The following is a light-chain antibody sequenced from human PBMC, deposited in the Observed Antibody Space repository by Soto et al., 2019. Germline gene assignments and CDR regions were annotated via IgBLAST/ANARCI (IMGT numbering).Light chain of an antibody. V-gene: IGKV3-15*01. Sequence: EIVMTQSPATLSVSPGERATLSCRASQSVSSNLAWYQQKPGQAPRLLIYGASTRATGIPARFSGSGSGTEFTLTISSLPSEDFAVYYCQQYINWPPMYTFGQGTKLEIK. J-gene: IGKJ2*01. CDR1: QSVSSN. CDR3: QQYINWPPMYT. CDR2: GAS.